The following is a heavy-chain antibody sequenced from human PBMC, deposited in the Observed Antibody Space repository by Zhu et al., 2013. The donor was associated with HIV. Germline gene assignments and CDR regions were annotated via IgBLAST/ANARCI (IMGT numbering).Heavy chain of an antibody. CDR3: AREGGGYRSGWYGFDI. D-gene: IGHD6-19*01. Sequence: QEHLVQSGPEVKRPGSSVRVSCKASGETFSSYAITWLRQAPGQGLEWMGWINCNDGSTKYAQKFQGRVTMTSDTSISTAYMDLNSLTSDDTAVYFCAREGGGYRSGWYGFDIYGQGTMVTVSS. CDR1: GETFSSYA. V-gene: IGHV1-2*02. J-gene: IGHJ3*02. CDR2: INCNDGST.